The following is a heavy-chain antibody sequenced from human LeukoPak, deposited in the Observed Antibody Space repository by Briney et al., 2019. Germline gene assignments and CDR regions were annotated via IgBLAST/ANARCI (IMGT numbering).Heavy chain of an antibody. J-gene: IGHJ3*02. CDR1: GGTFSSYA. Sequence: ASVKVSCKASGGTFSSYAISWVRQAPGQGLEWMGGIIPIFGTANYAQKFQGRVTITADESTSTAYMELSSLRSEDTAVYYCARGSLSGSTMVRGVIPDAFDIWGQGTMVTVSS. CDR2: IIPIFGTA. CDR3: ARGSLSGSTMVRGVIPDAFDI. V-gene: IGHV1-69*13. D-gene: IGHD3-10*01.